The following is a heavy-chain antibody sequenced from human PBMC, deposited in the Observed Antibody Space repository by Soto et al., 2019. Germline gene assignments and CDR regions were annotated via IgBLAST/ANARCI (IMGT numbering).Heavy chain of an antibody. J-gene: IGHJ5*02. CDR2: IIPIFGTA. Sequence: ASVKVSCKASGGTFSSYAISWVRQAPGQGLEWMGGIIPIFGTANYAQKFQGRVTITADESTSTAYMELSSLRSEDTAVYYCAREGARYSSSWFLAWFDPWGQGTLVTVSS. CDR3: AREGARYSSSWFLAWFDP. V-gene: IGHV1-69*13. CDR1: GGTFSSYA. D-gene: IGHD6-13*01.